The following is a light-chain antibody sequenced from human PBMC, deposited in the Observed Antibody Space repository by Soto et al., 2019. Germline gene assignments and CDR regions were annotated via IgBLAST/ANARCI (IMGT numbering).Light chain of an antibody. J-gene: IGKJ1*01. V-gene: IGKV2-40*01. CDR1: QSLLDSDDGKIY. CDR2: TLS. CDR3: QQSYSTPRT. Sequence: DIVMTQSPLSLPVTPGEPATISCRSSQSLLDSDDGKIYLDWFLQRPGQSPQLLIYTLSHRASGVPDRFSGSGSGTDFTLTISSLQPEDFATYYCQQSYSTPRTFGQGTKVDIK.